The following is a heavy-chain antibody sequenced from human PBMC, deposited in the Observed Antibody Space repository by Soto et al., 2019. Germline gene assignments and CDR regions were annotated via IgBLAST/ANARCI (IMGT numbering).Heavy chain of an antibody. V-gene: IGHV2-5*02. CDR3: ASLRGSFSSFAH. CDR2: IYWDDDI. D-gene: IGHD1-26*01. CDR1: GFSLSTTGVG. J-gene: IGHJ4*02. Sequence: QITLKESSPTLVKPTQTLALTCTFSGFSLSTTGVGVGWIRQPPGKALEWLALIYWDDDIRSSPSLKNRLTIXKXXATNQVALTKTNMNPVDAATYSWASLRGSFSSFAHWGQGTLVTVSS.